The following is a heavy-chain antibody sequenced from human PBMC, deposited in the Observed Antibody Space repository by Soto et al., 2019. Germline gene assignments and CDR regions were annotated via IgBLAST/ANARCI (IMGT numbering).Heavy chain of an antibody. Sequence: ASVKVSCRASGYTFTGYYRHWVRQAPGQGLEWMGWINPNSGGTNYAQKFQGRVTMTRDTSISTAYMELSRLRSDDTAVYYCARGKAASGYNWFDPWGQGTLVTVSS. D-gene: IGHD6-13*01. V-gene: IGHV1-2*02. J-gene: IGHJ5*02. CDR1: GYTFTGYY. CDR3: ARGKAASGYNWFDP. CDR2: INPNSGGT.